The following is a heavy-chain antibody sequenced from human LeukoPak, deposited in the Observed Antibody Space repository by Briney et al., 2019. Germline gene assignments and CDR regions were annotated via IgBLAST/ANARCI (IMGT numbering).Heavy chain of an antibody. CDR1: GGSISSSSYY. CDR3: ARTYDFWTRYDY. J-gene: IGHJ4*02. V-gene: IGHV4-39*01. D-gene: IGHD3-3*01. CDR2: IYYSGST. Sequence: KPSETLSLTCTVSGGSISSSSYYWGWIRQPPGKGLEWIGSIYYSGSTYYNPSLKSRVTISVDTSKNQFSLKLSSVTAADTAVYYCARTYDFWTRYDYWGQGTLVTFSS.